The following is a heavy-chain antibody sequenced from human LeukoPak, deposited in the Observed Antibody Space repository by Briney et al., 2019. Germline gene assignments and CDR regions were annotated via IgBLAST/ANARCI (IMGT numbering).Heavy chain of an antibody. D-gene: IGHD2-2*01. CDR1: GFTFSSYA. Sequence: GGSLRLSSVASGFTFSSYAMSWVRQAPGKGLEWVSATSGSGGSTYYADSVKGRFTISRDNSKNTLYLQMNSLRAEDTAVYYCAKPLVVVPAALFDYWGQGTLVTVSS. V-gene: IGHV3-23*01. CDR3: AKPLVVVPAALFDY. J-gene: IGHJ4*02. CDR2: TSGSGGST.